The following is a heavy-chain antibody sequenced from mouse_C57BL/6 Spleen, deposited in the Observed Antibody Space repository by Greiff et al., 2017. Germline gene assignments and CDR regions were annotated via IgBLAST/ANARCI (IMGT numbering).Heavy chain of an antibody. CDR3: AREDYH. Sequence: EVQLQQSGPELVKPGASVKISCKASGYTFTDYYMNWVKQSHGKSLEWIGDINPNNGGTSYNQKFKGKATVTVDKSSSTAYMELRSLTSEDSAVYYCAREDYHWGQGTLVTVSA. CDR1: GYTFTDYY. J-gene: IGHJ3*01. CDR2: INPNNGGT. D-gene: IGHD1-1*02. V-gene: IGHV1-26*01.